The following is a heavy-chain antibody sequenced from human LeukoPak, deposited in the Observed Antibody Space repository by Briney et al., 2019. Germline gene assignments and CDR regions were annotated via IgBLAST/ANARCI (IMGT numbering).Heavy chain of an antibody. V-gene: IGHV3-74*01. Sequence: PGGSLRLSCEASGFTISSSWMHWVRQVPGKGLVWVSRIKSDGSSTSYADSVKGRFTISRDNAKDTLYLQMNSLRAEDTAVYYCVRDGFDRSGSNWFDPWGQGTLVTVSS. CDR3: VRDGFDRSGSNWFDP. J-gene: IGHJ5*02. D-gene: IGHD3-22*01. CDR1: GFTISSSW. CDR2: IKSDGSST.